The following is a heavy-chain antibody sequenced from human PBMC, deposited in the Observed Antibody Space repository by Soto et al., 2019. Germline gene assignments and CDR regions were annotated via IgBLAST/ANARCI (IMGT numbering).Heavy chain of an antibody. V-gene: IGHV4-31*03. Sequence: QVQLQESGPGLVKPSQTLSLTCSVSGGSVNSGAFYWGWIRQSPGKGLECLGYIYSFGNTFYNPSLKSRVTISLDTAKNQTSLRLTSVIAADTAIYYCARVMGDGSGNFWWFDVWGQGTLVTVSS. D-gene: IGHD3-10*01. J-gene: IGHJ5*02. CDR2: IYSFGNT. CDR1: GGSVNSGAFY. CDR3: ARVMGDGSGNFWWFDV.